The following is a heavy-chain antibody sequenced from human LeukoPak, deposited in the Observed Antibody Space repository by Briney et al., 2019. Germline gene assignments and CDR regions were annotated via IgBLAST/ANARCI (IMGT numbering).Heavy chain of an antibody. CDR2: ISGSGGST. CDR1: GFTFSSYA. Sequence: PGGSLRLSCAASGFTFSSYAMSWVRQAPGKGLEWVSAISGSGGSTYYADSVKGRFTISRDNSKNTLYLQMNSLRAEDTAVYYCAKDPWGRTGSETISAFGGVIVDYWGQGTLVTVSS. CDR3: AKDPWGRTGSETISAFGGVIVDY. J-gene: IGHJ4*02. D-gene: IGHD3-16*02. V-gene: IGHV3-23*01.